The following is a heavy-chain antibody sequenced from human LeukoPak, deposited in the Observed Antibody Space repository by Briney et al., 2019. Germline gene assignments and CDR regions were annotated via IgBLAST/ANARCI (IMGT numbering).Heavy chain of an antibody. V-gene: IGHV3-23*01. J-gene: IGHJ4*02. CDR2: IKSSGETT. CDR3: VKAVGTNSIRAIDY. CDR1: GFTFSTYA. D-gene: IGHD4-23*01. Sequence: GGSLRLSCAASGFTFSTYAMGWVRQASGKGLEWGSSIKSSGETTYYADSVEGRFTLSRDNSKNTLDLQMDTLRAEDTAVYYCVKAVGTNSIRAIDYWGQGTPITVSS.